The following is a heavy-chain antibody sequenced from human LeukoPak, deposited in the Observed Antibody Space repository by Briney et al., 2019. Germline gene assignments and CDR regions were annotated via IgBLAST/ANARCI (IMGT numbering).Heavy chain of an antibody. J-gene: IGHJ4*02. V-gene: IGHV4-34*01. CDR1: NESLSGYY. D-gene: IGHD2-15*01. CDR2: INLNGGT. Sequence: SETLSLTCAVYNESLSGYYWSWVRQSPGKGLEWIGEINLNGGTNYNPSLKSRVAISIDTSKNQFSLKLSSLSAADTAVYYCAGFTATYNPLDYWGQGTRVTVSS. CDR3: AGFTATYNPLDY.